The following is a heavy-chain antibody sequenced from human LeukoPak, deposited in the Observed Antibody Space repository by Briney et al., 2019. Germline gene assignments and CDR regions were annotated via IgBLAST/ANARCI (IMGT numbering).Heavy chain of an antibody. CDR2: ISYDGNII. V-gene: IGHV3-30*18. J-gene: IGHJ4*02. Sequence: PGRSLRLSCAASGFTFSSYGMHWVRQAPGKGLEWVAVISYDGNIIHYADSVKGRFTISRDNSNNTLYLQMNSLRAEDTAVYYCAKDQTPSVGYCQHSWGQGTLVTVSS. CDR1: GFTFSSYG. CDR3: AKDQTPSVGYCQHS. D-gene: IGHD3-22*01.